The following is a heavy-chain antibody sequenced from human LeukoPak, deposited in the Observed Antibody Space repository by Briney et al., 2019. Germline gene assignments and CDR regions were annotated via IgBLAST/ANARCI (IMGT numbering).Heavy chain of an antibody. Sequence: PSETLSLTCTVSGGSISSSSYYWGWIRQPPGKGLEWIGRIYYSGSTYYNPSLKSRVTISVDTSKNQFSLKLSSVTAADTAVYYCASRVDDILTGYYFDYWGQGTLVTVSS. CDR1: GGSISSSSYY. V-gene: IGHV4-39*01. CDR3: ASRVDDILTGYYFDY. J-gene: IGHJ4*02. CDR2: IYYSGST. D-gene: IGHD3-9*01.